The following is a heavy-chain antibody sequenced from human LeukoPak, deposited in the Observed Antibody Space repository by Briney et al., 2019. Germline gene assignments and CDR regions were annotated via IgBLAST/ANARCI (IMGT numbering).Heavy chain of an antibody. J-gene: IGHJ4*02. D-gene: IGHD3-3*02. Sequence: GGSLRLSXAASGFTFSDYYMSWIRQAPGKGLEWVSYICSSGSTIYYADSVKGRFTISRDNAKNSLYLQMNSLRAEDTAIYYCASHFWNYYRIDYWGQGTLVTVSS. CDR3: ASHFWNYYRIDY. CDR2: ICSSGSTI. CDR1: GFTFSDYY. V-gene: IGHV3-11*04.